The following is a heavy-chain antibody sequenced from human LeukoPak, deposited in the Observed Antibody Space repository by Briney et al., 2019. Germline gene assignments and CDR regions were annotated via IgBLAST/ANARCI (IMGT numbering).Heavy chain of an antibody. Sequence: GGSLRLSCAASGFTFSNAWMSWVRQAPGKGLEWVGRIKSKTGGGTTDYAAPVKGRFTISRDDSKNTLYLQMNSLKTEDTAVYYCTTDRGGSSGYAFDIWGQGTMVTVSS. CDR2: IKSKTGGGTT. J-gene: IGHJ3*02. CDR3: TTDRGGSSGYAFDI. V-gene: IGHV3-15*01. CDR1: GFTFSNAW. D-gene: IGHD3-10*01.